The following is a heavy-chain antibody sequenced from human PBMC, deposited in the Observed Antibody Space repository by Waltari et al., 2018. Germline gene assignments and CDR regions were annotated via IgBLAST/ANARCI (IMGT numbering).Heavy chain of an antibody. CDR3: ARDSGAYYDILTGFYYFDY. CDR2: IIPILGTA. J-gene: IGHJ4*02. V-gene: IGHV1-69*01. Sequence: QGQLVQSGAEVKKPGSSWKVSCKASGGTCNTVAMNGMRQAPGQGLEWMGGIIPILGTANYAQKFQGRVTITADESTSTAYMELSSLRSEDTAVYFCARDSGAYYDILTGFYYFDYWGQGTLVTVSS. CDR1: GGTCNTVA. D-gene: IGHD3-9*01.